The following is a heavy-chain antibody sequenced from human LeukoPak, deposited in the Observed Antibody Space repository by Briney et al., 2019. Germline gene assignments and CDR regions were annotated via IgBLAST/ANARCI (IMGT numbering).Heavy chain of an antibody. V-gene: IGHV4-4*02. D-gene: IGHD4-17*01. J-gene: IGHJ4*02. CDR1: GASISISYW. CDR2: IYHSGSP. Sequence: SETLSLTCAVSGASISISYWWTWVRQPPGKGLEWIGEIYHSGSPNYSPSLKSRVTISVDKPDNQFSLKLYPVTAADTAVYYCARSRYGDIDYWGQGTLVTVSS. CDR3: ARSRYGDIDY.